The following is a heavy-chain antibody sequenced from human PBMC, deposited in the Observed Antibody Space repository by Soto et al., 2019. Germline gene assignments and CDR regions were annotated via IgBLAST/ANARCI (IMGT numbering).Heavy chain of an antibody. CDR1: GGSISSGDYY. J-gene: IGHJ4*02. V-gene: IGHV4-30-4*01. Sequence: PSETLSLTCSVSGGSISSGDYYWSWIRQPPGKGLDWIGYIYYTGSTYYNPSLESRVTISVDTSKNQFSLKLTSMTAADTAVYYCARDPVVVVAGPPLWGQGTLVTVSS. D-gene: IGHD2-15*01. CDR2: IYYTGST. CDR3: ARDPVVVVAGPPL.